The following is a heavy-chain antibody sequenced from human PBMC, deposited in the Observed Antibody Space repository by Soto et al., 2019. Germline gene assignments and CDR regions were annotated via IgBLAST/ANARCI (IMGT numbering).Heavy chain of an antibody. J-gene: IGHJ4*02. CDR2: IYYSGST. V-gene: IGHV4-31*03. Sequence: PSETLSLTCTVSGGSISSGGYYWSWIRQHPGKGLEWIGYIYYSGSTYYNPSLKSRVTISVDTSKNQFSLKLSSVTAADTAVYYCARSGDSSGYFDYWGPGTLVTVSS. CDR3: ARSGDSSGYFDY. CDR1: GGSISSGGYY. D-gene: IGHD3-22*01.